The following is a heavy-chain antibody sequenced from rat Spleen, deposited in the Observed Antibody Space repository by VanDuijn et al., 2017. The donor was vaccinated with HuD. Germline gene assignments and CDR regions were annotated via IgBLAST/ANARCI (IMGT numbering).Heavy chain of an antibody. CDR2: INYDGSNT. J-gene: IGHJ2*01. D-gene: IGHD1-10*01. Sequence: EVQLVESDGGLVQPGRSLKLSCAASGFTFSDYYMAWVRQAPTKGLEWVATINYDGSNTYYRDSVKGRFTISRDNSKSSLYLQMDSLRSEDTATYYCTTANNYGYWGQGVTVTVSS. CDR3: TTANNYGY. V-gene: IGHV5-20*01. CDR1: GFTFSDYY.